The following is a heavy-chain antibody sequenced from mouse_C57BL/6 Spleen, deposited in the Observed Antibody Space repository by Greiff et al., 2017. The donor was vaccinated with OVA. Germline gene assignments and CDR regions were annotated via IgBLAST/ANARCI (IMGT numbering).Heavy chain of an antibody. D-gene: IGHD1-1*01. CDR2: INPNNGGT. CDR3: ARSSYYGSSLDY. Sequence: VQLQQSGPELVKPGASVKISCKASGYTFTDYYMNWVKQSHGKSLEWIGDINPNNGGTSYNQKFKGKATLTVDTSSSTAYMELRSLTSEDSAVYYCARSSYYGSSLDYWGQGTTLTVSS. J-gene: IGHJ2*01. CDR1: GYTFTDYY. V-gene: IGHV1-26*01.